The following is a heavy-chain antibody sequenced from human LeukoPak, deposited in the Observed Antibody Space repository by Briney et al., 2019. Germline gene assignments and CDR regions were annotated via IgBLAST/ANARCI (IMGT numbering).Heavy chain of an antibody. CDR1: GFTFDNYG. J-gene: IGHJ4*02. V-gene: IGHV3-20*04. CDR2: INANGGST. D-gene: IGHD3-3*01. CDR3: VRHDFWSGFKGGDY. Sequence: GGSLRLSCAASGFTFDNYGMSWVRQVPGKGLEWVSSINANGGSTAYADSVRGRFTISRGNAKNSLYLQMNNLRAEDTAFYYCVRHDFWSGFKGGDYWGQGTLDTVSS.